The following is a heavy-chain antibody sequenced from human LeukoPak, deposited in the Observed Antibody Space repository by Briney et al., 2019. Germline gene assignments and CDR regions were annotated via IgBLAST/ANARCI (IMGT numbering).Heavy chain of an antibody. CDR2: IYHTGST. CDR3: ARQFIYYGSGSYYPLHYYYMDV. D-gene: IGHD3-10*01. V-gene: IGHV4-59*08. J-gene: IGHJ6*03. Sequence: SETLSLTCSVSGGSITSFYWSWIRQPPGKGLEWIGDIYHTGSTNYNPSLKSRVTISVDTSKNQFSLKLSSVTAADTAVYYCARQFIYYGSGSYYPLHYYYMDVWGKGTTVTVSS. CDR1: GGSITSFY.